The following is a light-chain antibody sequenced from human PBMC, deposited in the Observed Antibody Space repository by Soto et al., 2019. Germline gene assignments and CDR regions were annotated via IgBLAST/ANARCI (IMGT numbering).Light chain of an antibody. CDR2: AAS. Sequence: DIQMTPSPSSLSASVGDKATITCRATQGIRNELGWYQQKPEKAPKRLIYAASWLQSVFSSRFSGSGSGTEFTLTISSLQPEEFAPYCCLQHNSYPLTFGGGAKVDMK. V-gene: IGKV1-17*01. J-gene: IGKJ4*01. CDR3: LQHNSYPLT. CDR1: QGIRNE.